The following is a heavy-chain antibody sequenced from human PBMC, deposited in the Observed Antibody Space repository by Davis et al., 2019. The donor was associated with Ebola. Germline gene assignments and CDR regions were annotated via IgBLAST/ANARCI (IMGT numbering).Heavy chain of an antibody. J-gene: IGHJ3*02. CDR2: ISSSSSCT. V-gene: IGHV3-11*06. CDR1: GFTFSDYY. CDR3: ARVRYCSGGSCYSYAFDI. Sequence: GESLKISCAASGFTFSDYYMSWIRQAPGKGLEWVSYISSSSSCTNYADSVKGRFTISRDNAKNSLYLQMNSLRAEDTAVYYCARVRYCSGGSCYSYAFDIWGQGTMVTVSS. D-gene: IGHD2-15*01.